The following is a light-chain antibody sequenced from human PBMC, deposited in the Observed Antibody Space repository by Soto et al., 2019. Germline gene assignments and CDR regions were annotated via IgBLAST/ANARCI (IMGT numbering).Light chain of an antibody. CDR2: SNN. CDR1: SSNIGSNT. Sequence: QSALTQPPSASGTPGQRVTISCSGSSSNIGSNTVNWYQQLPGTAPKLRIYSNNQRPSGVPDRFSGSKSGTSASLAISGLQSEDEADYYCAAWDDSLNGLYVFGTGTKVTVL. V-gene: IGLV1-44*01. J-gene: IGLJ1*01. CDR3: AAWDDSLNGLYV.